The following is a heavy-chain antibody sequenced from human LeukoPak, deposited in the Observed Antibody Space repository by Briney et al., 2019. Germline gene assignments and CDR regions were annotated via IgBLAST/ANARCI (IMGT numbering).Heavy chain of an antibody. CDR1: GFTFSSYA. J-gene: IGHJ4*02. V-gene: IGHV3-30-3*01. Sequence: GGSLRLSCAASGFTFSSYAMHWVRQAPGKGLEWVAVISYDGSNKYYADSVEGRFTISRDNSKNTLYLQMNSLRAEDTAVYYCARDRYCSGGSCYLDYWGQGTLVTVSS. CDR2: ISYDGSNK. CDR3: ARDRYCSGGSCYLDY. D-gene: IGHD2-15*01.